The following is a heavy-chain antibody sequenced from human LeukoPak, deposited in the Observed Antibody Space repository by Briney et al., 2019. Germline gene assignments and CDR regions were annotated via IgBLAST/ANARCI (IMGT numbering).Heavy chain of an antibody. CDR3: ARDSPAAKVPWIRYYYMDV. CDR2: IYYSGST. J-gene: IGHJ6*03. V-gene: IGHV4-39*07. CDR1: GGSISSSSYY. D-gene: IGHD3-10*01. Sequence: SETLSLTCTVSGGSISSSSYYWGWIRQPPGKGLEWIGSIYYSGSTYYNPSLKSRVTISVDTSKNQFSLKLSSVTAADTAVYYCARDSPAAKVPWIRYYYMDVWGKGTTVTVSS.